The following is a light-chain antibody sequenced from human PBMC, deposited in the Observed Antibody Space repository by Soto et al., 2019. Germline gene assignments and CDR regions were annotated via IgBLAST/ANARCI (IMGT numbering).Light chain of an antibody. Sequence: IVLTQSPATLSLSLGERATLSCRASQSISNYLAWYQQKPGQAPRLLIYDASNRATGIPTRFSGSGSGTDFTLTISSLEPEDFAIYYCQHRTHWPAYRFGQGTKVDIK. CDR1: QSISNY. CDR2: DAS. V-gene: IGKV3-11*01. CDR3: QHRTHWPAYR. J-gene: IGKJ2*03.